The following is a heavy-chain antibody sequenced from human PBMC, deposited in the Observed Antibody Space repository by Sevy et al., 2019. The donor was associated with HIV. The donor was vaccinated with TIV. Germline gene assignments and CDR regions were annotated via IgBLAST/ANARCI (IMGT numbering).Heavy chain of an antibody. V-gene: IGHV3-33*06. CDR2: IWYDGSYK. CDR3: AKTFAIFGVLMSPDFDP. CDR1: GFTFSNYG. J-gene: IGHJ5*02. D-gene: IGHD3-16*01. Sequence: GGSLRLSCAASGFTFSNYGMHWVRQAPGKGLEWVAVIWYDGSYKYYADSVKGRFTISRDNTKSTLCLQMNSLRAEDTALYYCAKTFAIFGVLMSPDFDPWGQGTLVTVSS.